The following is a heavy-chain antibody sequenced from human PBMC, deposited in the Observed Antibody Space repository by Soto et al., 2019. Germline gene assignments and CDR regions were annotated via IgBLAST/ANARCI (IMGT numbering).Heavy chain of an antibody. Sequence: SETLSLTCAVYGGSFSGYYWSWIRQPPGKGLEWIGEINHSGGTNYNPSLKSRVTISVDTSKNQFSLKLSSVTAADTAVYYCARVGGKLIVLMVYAIRGAFDIWGQGTMVTVSS. D-gene: IGHD2-8*01. V-gene: IGHV4-34*01. CDR2: INHSGGT. CDR3: ARVGGKLIVLMVYAIRGAFDI. J-gene: IGHJ3*02. CDR1: GGSFSGYY.